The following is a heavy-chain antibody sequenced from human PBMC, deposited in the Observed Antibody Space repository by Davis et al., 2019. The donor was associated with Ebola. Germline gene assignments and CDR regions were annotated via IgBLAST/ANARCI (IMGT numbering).Heavy chain of an antibody. CDR1: GFSFDDYA. J-gene: IGHJ4*02. V-gene: IGHV3-9*01. D-gene: IGHD2-8*02. Sequence: SLKISCAASGFSFDDYAIHWIRQVPGTGLEWVSSISWDGDTKTYVDSVKGRFTISRDNAKNSLSLQMNSLRAEDTAFYYCARRRCTGGLCYIYSSSWYYFDFWGQGTLVTVSS. CDR3: ARRRCTGGLCYIYSSSWYYFDF. CDR2: ISWDGDTK.